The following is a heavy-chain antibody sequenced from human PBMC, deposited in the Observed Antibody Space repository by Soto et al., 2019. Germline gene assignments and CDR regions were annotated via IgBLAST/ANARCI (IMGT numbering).Heavy chain of an antibody. CDR2: MNPNSGNT. J-gene: IGHJ5*02. CDR3: ARGKAVAAKSWFDP. D-gene: IGHD6-19*01. CDR1: GYTFTSYD. V-gene: IGHV1-8*01. Sequence: QVQLVQSGAEVKKPGASVKVSCKASGYTFTSYDINWVRQATGQGLEWMGWMNPNSGNTGYAQKFQGRVTMTRNTXXSTAYMELSSLRSEDTAVYYCARGKAVAAKSWFDPWGQGTLVTVSS.